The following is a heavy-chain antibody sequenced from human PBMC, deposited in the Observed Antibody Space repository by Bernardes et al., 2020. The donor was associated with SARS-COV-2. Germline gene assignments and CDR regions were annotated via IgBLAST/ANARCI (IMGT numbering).Heavy chain of an antibody. Sequence: VGSLLLSCAASGFTYRASSMAWVRQAPGPGLAWVSIIRGTGGTAHYADSVKGRFIISRDNSNNILYLEMNSLRTEDTATYYCAKSLAGYCYGSTCYWRPLDSWGQGTLVTVSS. CDR3: AKSLAGYCYGSTCYWRPLDS. CDR1: GFTYRASS. V-gene: IGHV3-23*01. J-gene: IGHJ4*02. D-gene: IGHD2-15*01. CDR2: IRGTGGTA.